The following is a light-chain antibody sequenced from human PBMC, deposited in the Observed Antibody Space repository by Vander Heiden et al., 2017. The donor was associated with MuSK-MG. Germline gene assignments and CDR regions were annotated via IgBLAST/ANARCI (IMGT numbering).Light chain of an antibody. CDR2: WNS. Sequence: QSVLTQPPSVSGAPGQRVTISCTGSSSNIGAGYDVHWYQQLPGTAPKLLSDWNSNRPSGVPDRFSGAKSCTAEYLVINGRQAEDEADDDCHSYDSSLRGRVGFGTGTKVTV. CDR3: HSYDSSLRGRVG. CDR1: SSNIGAGYD. J-gene: IGLJ1*01. V-gene: IGLV1-40*01.